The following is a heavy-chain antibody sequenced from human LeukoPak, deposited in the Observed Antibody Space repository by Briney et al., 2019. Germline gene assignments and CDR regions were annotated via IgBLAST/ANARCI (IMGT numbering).Heavy chain of an antibody. CDR2: ISGSGGST. J-gene: IGHJ6*03. CDR3: ARDRGAARRGYYYYMDV. D-gene: IGHD6-6*01. V-gene: IGHV3-23*01. CDR1: GFTFSSYA. Sequence: GGSLRLSCAASGFTFSSYAMSWVRQAPGKGLEWVSAISGSGGSTYYADSVKGRFTISRDNAKNTLYLQMNSLRAEDAAVYYCARDRGAARRGYYYYMDVWGKGATVTVSS.